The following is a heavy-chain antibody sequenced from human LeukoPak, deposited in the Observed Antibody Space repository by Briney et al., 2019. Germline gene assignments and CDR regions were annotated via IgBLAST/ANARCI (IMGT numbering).Heavy chain of an antibody. Sequence: SETLSLTCAVSGGSISSNNWWNWVRQPPGKGLEWIGDIRHSGSTNYNPSLKSRVTMSVDTSKNQFSLKLSSVTAADTAVYYCARDPSSSGWYFSGYYYGMDVWGQGTTVTVSS. CDR1: GGSISSNNW. CDR2: IRHSGST. V-gene: IGHV4-4*02. J-gene: IGHJ6*02. CDR3: ARDPSSSGWYFSGYYYGMDV. D-gene: IGHD6-19*01.